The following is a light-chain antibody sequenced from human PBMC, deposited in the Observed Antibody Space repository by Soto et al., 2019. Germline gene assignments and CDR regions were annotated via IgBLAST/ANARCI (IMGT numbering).Light chain of an antibody. Sequence: EIVVTQSPGTLSLSPGERATLSCRASQSVNSNYLAWYQQKPCQAPRLLIYDASSRATGIPDRFSGSGSGTDFTLTISSLEPEDCALYYCQQYGSSPSWTFGQGTKVEIK. CDR2: DAS. CDR1: QSVNSNY. V-gene: IGKV3-20*01. CDR3: QQYGSSPSWT. J-gene: IGKJ1*01.